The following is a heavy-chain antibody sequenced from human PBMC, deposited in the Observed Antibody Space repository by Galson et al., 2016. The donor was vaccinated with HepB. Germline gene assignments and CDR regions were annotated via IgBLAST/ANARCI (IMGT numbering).Heavy chain of an antibody. CDR2: VNPSGGST. V-gene: IGHV1-46*01. Sequence: SVKVSCKASGYAFTNYYMHWVRQAPGQGLEWMGVVNPSGGSTDYAQKFQGRVTMTKDTSTSTIYMGLSSLRPEDTAIYYCARSPTGFCSRTKCYGFNYLDRWGQGTPVTVSS. CDR3: ARSPTGFCSRTKCYGFNYLDR. CDR1: GYAFTNYY. D-gene: IGHD2-2*03. J-gene: IGHJ4*02.